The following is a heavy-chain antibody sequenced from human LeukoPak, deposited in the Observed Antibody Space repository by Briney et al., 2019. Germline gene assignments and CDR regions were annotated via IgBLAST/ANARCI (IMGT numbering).Heavy chain of an antibody. Sequence: GGSLRLSCAASGFTVSSNYMGWVRQAPGKGLEWVPVIYSGGSTYYADSVKGRFTISRDNSKNTLYLQMNSLRAEDTAVYYCARGTDYGYVSYWGQGTLVTVSS. D-gene: IGHD4-17*01. CDR3: ARGTDYGYVSY. J-gene: IGHJ4*02. CDR2: IYSGGST. V-gene: IGHV3-66*01. CDR1: GFTVSSNY.